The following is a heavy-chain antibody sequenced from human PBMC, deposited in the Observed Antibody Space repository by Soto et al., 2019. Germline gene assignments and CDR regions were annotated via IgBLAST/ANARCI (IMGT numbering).Heavy chain of an antibody. Sequence: PGGSLRLSCAASGFTFTNYWMQWVRQAPGKGLVWVSRINSDGSSTSHADSVKGRFTTSRDNAKNTLYLQMSSLRAEDTAVYYCATHQYLPDDVFDVWGRGTVVTVSS. V-gene: IGHV3-74*01. CDR3: ATHQYLPDDVFDV. CDR2: INSDGSST. J-gene: IGHJ3*01. D-gene: IGHD2-2*01. CDR1: GFTFTNYW.